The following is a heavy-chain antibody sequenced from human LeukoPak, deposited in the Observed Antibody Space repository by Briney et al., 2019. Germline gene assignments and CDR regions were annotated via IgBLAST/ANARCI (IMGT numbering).Heavy chain of an antibody. CDR2: IYYSGST. CDR1: GGSISSHY. J-gene: IGHJ4*02. Sequence: SETLSLTCTVSGGSISSHYWSWIRQPPGKGLEWIGYIYYSGSTNYNPSLKSRVTISVDTSKNRFSLKLSSVTAADTAVYYCARFLIVQSYGYSYGRGSGYDDHKRYYFDYWGQGTLVTVSS. V-gene: IGHV4-59*11. D-gene: IGHD5-18*01. CDR3: ARFLIVQSYGYSYGRGSGYDDHKRYYFDY.